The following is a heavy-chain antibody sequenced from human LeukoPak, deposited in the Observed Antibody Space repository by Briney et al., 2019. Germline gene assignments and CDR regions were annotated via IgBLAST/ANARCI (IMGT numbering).Heavy chain of an antibody. Sequence: SETLSLTCAVYGGSFSGYYWSWIRQPPGKGLEWIGEINHSGSTNYNPSLKSRVTISVDTSKNQFSLKLSSVTAADTAVYYCARDGYYYDSSGYYYGFDYWGQGTLVTVSS. J-gene: IGHJ4*02. CDR1: GGSFSGYY. V-gene: IGHV4-34*01. CDR3: ARDGYYYDSSGYYYGFDY. CDR2: INHSGST. D-gene: IGHD3-22*01.